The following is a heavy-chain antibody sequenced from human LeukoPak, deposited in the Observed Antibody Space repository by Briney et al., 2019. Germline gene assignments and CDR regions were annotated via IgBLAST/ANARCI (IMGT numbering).Heavy chain of an antibody. CDR2: LRSKAYGGTT. Sequence: GRSLRLSCTASGFTFGDYTMNWVRRAPGKGLEWVGFLRSKAYGGTTEYAASVKGRFTISRDDSKTIAYLQMNSLKTEDTALYYCTRDRSGYYYNWFDPWGQGTLVTVSS. CDR3: TRDRSGYYYNWFDP. D-gene: IGHD3-22*01. J-gene: IGHJ5*02. CDR1: GFTFGDYT. V-gene: IGHV3-49*04.